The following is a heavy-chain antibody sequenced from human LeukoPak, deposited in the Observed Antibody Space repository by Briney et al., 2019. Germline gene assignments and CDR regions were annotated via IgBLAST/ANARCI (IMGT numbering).Heavy chain of an antibody. CDR1: GFTFNDFA. CDR2: ISGDGAST. CDR3: VYQVQGVVK. J-gene: IGHJ4*02. D-gene: IGHD3-3*01. Sequence: GGSLRLSCAASGFTFNDFAMHWVRQAPGKGLEYVSGISGDGASTYYADSVKGRFTISRDNSKNTLYVQMTSLRPEDTAVYYCVYQVQGVVKWGQGTLVTVSS. V-gene: IGHV3-64*05.